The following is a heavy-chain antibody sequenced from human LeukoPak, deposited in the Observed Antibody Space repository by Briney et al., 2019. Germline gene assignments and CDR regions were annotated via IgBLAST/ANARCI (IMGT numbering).Heavy chain of an antibody. CDR2: IFSSSM. J-gene: IGHJ4*02. CDR3: ARTHSSGYYRGFDY. CDR1: GFRFSSYS. Sequence: GGSLRLSCAASGFRFSSYSMNWVRRAPGKGLEWVSYIFSSSMHYADSVKGRFTISRDNAKNSLYLQMNSLRDEDTAVYYCARTHSSGYYRGFDYWGQGTLVTVSS. V-gene: IGHV3-48*02. D-gene: IGHD3-22*01.